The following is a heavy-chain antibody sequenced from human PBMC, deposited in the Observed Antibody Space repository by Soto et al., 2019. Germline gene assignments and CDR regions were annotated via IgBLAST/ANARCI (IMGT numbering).Heavy chain of an antibody. J-gene: IGHJ4*02. CDR3: ARGGNTGYVN. V-gene: IGHV4-34*01. Sequence: SETLSLTCAVYGGSFNIYYGSWIRQPRGKGPERMREINHRGSTNYNPSPKSRVTISVDTSKNQFSLKLSSATSADTAVYYCARGGNTGYVNWGQETLVT. CDR1: GGSFNIYY. CDR2: INHRGST. D-gene: IGHD5-12*01.